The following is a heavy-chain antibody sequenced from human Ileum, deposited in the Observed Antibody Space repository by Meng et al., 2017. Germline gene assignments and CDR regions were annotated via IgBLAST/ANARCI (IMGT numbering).Heavy chain of an antibody. CDR2: IKYDGSIT. CDR3: ARSDWFDP. V-gene: IGHV3-74*03. J-gene: IGHJ5*02. CDR1: GFTFSSSW. Sequence: EVHLGRSGGGLVQPGGSLRLACTASGFTFSSSWMHWVRQVPGKGLVWVSRIKYDGSITMYADFVKGRFTISRDNAKNTLYLQMNNLRAEDTAVYYCARSDWFDPWGQGTLVTVSS.